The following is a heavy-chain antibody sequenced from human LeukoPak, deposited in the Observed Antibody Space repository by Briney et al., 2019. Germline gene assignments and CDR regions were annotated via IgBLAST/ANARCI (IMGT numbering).Heavy chain of an antibody. V-gene: IGHV4-31*03. Sequence: SQTLSLTCTVSGGSISSGAYYWSWIRQHPGRGLEWIGYIYHSVSTYYNPSLKRRVTISVDTSKNQFSLKLSSVTAADTAVYYCARELKDRTLHWFDPWGQGTLVTVSS. CDR3: ARELKDRTLHWFDP. J-gene: IGHJ5*02. D-gene: IGHD2-15*01. CDR2: IYHSVST. CDR1: GGSISSGAYY.